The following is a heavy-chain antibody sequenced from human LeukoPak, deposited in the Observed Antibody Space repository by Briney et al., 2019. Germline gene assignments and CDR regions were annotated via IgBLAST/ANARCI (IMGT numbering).Heavy chain of an antibody. CDR2: IYYGGST. CDR1: GGSISSSYY. CDR3: ARHGNHYYGSGGFDY. D-gene: IGHD3-10*01. Sequence: PSETLSLTCTVSGGSISSSYYWGWIRQPPGKGLDWIGSIYYGGSTYYNPSLRSRVTTSVDTSKSQFSLKLTSVTAADTAVYYCARHGNHYYGSGGFDYWGQGTLVTVSS. V-gene: IGHV4-39*01. J-gene: IGHJ4*02.